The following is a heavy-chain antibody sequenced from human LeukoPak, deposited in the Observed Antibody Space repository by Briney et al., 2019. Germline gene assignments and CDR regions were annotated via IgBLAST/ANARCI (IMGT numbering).Heavy chain of an antibody. CDR3: ARGFDP. V-gene: IGHV4-61*02. CDR2: IYASGNT. Sequence: SQTLSLTCTVSGPSITSGNYYWSWIRQPAGKGLEWIGRIYASGNTNYNPSLKSRVTISVDTYKNQFSLRLSSVTAAATAVYYCARGFDPWGQGTLVTVSS. J-gene: IGHJ5*02. CDR1: GPSITSGNYY.